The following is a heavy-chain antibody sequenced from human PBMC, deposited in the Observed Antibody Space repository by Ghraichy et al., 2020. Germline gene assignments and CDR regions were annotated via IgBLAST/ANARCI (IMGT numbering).Heavy chain of an antibody. J-gene: IGHJ4*02. D-gene: IGHD1-1*01. CDR2: ISTSNGNT. Sequence: ASVKVSCKTSGYDFNIYDINWVRQAPGQGLEWLGWISTSNGNTNFADRFKDRLTMTTESSTTIVYLEVRSLTSDDTAVYYCARNTTGTTDLWGQGTLITVSS. CDR1: GYDFNIYD. CDR3: ARNTTGTTDL. V-gene: IGHV1-18*01.